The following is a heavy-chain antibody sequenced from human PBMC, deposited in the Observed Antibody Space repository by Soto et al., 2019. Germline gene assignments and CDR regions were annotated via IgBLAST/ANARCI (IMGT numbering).Heavy chain of an antibody. CDR1: GDSVSSNSAT. Sequence: SQTLSLTCVISGDSVSSNSATWNWIRQSPSRGLEWLGRTYYKSKWVNEYAEVVKSRIAIKADTSRNQFSLELKSVTPEDTAVYYCARDLRKRGESYVRNMDVWGQGTTVTVSS. CDR2: TYYKSKWVN. CDR3: ARDLRKRGESYVRNMDV. V-gene: IGHV6-1*01. J-gene: IGHJ6*02. D-gene: IGHD7-27*01.